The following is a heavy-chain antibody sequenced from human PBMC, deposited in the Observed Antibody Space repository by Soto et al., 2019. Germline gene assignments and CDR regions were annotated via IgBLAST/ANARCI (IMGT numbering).Heavy chain of an antibody. D-gene: IGHD4-17*01. Sequence: VGSLRLSCTASGFTFSNYWMHWVRQAPGKGLVWVSRVNSDETTTNYADSVKGRFTISRDNAKNTLYLQMNTLRAEDTAVYYCARDGGLRSPLDYWGQGTLVTVSS. CDR3: ARDGGLRSPLDY. CDR2: VNSDETTT. V-gene: IGHV3-74*01. J-gene: IGHJ4*02. CDR1: GFTFSNYW.